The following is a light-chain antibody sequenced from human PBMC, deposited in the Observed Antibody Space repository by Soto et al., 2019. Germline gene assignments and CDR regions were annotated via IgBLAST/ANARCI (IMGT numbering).Light chain of an antibody. CDR2: GAS. Sequence: EIVLTQSPGTLSLSPGGRATLPCRARQGVWRRYLAWYPQKPGQAPRLLIFGASISATGIPDRFSGSGSGTDFTLTISRLEPEDFAVYYCQQYGSSPRTFGQGTKVEIK. CDR1: QGVWRRY. V-gene: IGKV3-20*01. J-gene: IGKJ1*01. CDR3: QQYGSSPRT.